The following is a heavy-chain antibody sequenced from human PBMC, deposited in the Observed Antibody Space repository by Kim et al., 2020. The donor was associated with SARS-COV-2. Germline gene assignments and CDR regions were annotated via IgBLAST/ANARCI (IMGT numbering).Heavy chain of an antibody. Sequence: NPALKSRVTISVDTSKNQFSLELSSVTAADTAVYYCARIIRYSSGYFFDYWGQGTLVTVSS. J-gene: IGHJ4*02. D-gene: IGHD3-22*01. V-gene: IGHV4-30-2*04. CDR3: ARIIRYSSGYFFDY.